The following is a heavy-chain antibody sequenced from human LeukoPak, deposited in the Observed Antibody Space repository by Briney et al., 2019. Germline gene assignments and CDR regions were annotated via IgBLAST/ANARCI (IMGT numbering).Heavy chain of an antibody. V-gene: IGHV3-7*03. D-gene: IGHD5-24*01. CDR3: AKEGRSLQTY. Sequence: GGSLRLSCAASGLMFSSNWMSWGRLAPGKGLEWVANIKEDGTETYYVDSVKGRFTISRDNAKNSLYLQMNSLRVEDTAVYYCAKEGRSLQTYWGQGTLVTVSS. CDR1: GLMFSSNW. CDR2: IKEDGTET. J-gene: IGHJ4*02.